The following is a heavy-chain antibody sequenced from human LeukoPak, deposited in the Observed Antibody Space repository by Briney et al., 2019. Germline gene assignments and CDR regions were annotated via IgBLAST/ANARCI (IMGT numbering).Heavy chain of an antibody. CDR1: GYTFTGYY. CDR2: INPNSGGT. J-gene: IGHJ4*02. D-gene: IGHD5-12*01. CDR3: ARDLIRSLATAKTQPGY. V-gene: IGHV1-2*02. Sequence: ASVKVSCKASGYTFTGYYMHWVRQAPGQGLEWMGWINPNSGGTNYAQKFQGRVTMTRDTSISTAYMELSRLRSDDTAVYYCARDLIRSLATAKTQPGYWGQGTLVTVSS.